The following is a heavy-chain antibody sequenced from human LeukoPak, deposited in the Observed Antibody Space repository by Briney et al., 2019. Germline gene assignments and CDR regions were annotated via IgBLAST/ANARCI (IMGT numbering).Heavy chain of an antibody. J-gene: IGHJ5*02. Sequence: ASVKVSCKASGYTFTSYDINWVRHATGQGLEWMGWMNPNSGNTGYAQKFQGRVTMTRNTSISTAYMELSSLRSEDTAVYYCARVKLWFGEATHWFDPWGQGTLVTVSS. CDR1: GYTFTSYD. CDR2: MNPNSGNT. D-gene: IGHD3-10*01. CDR3: ARVKLWFGEATHWFDP. V-gene: IGHV1-8*01.